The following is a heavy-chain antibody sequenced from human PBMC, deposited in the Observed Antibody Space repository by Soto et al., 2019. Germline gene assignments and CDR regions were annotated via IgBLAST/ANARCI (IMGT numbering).Heavy chain of an antibody. CDR3: AKVAVGAKFGYFDY. V-gene: IGHV3-23*01. CDR1: GFPFSSYA. CDR2: ISGSGVST. J-gene: IGHJ4*02. Sequence: GGSLRLSCAVSGFPFSSYAMSWVRQSPGKGLEWVSVISGSGVSTYYADSVKGRFTTSRDNSKNTLYLQMNGLRAEDTAVYYCAKVAVGAKFGYFDYWGQGTLVTVSS. D-gene: IGHD1-26*01.